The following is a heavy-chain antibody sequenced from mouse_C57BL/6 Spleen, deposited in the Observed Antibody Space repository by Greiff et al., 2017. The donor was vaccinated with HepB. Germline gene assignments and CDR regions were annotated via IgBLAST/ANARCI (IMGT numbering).Heavy chain of an antibody. CDR1: GFTFSDYG. CDR3: ARGYYDYDKYFDY. CDR2: ISSGSSTI. Sequence: EVQLVESGGGLVKPGGSLKLSCAASGFTFSDYGMHWVRQAPEKGLEWVAYISSGSSTIYYADTVKGRFTISRDNAKNTLFLQMTSLRSEDTAMYHCARGYYDYDKYFDYWGQGTTLTVSS. V-gene: IGHV5-17*01. D-gene: IGHD2-4*01. J-gene: IGHJ2*01.